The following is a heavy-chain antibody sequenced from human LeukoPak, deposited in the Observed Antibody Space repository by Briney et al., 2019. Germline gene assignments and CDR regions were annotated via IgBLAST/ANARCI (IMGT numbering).Heavy chain of an antibody. Sequence: GGSLRLSCAASGFTFSSYGMHWVRQAPGKGLEWVAVISYDGSNKYYADSVKGRFTISRDNSKNTLYLQMNSLRAEDTAVYYCAKEWRYCSGGSCYSYYYYGMDVWGQGTTVTVSS. J-gene: IGHJ6*02. V-gene: IGHV3-30*18. D-gene: IGHD2-15*01. CDR1: GFTFSSYG. CDR2: ISYDGSNK. CDR3: AKEWRYCSGGSCYSYYYYGMDV.